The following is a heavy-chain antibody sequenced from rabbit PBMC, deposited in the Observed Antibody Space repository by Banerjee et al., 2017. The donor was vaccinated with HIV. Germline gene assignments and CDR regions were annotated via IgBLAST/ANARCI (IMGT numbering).Heavy chain of an antibody. Sequence: QSLEESGGALVKPGASLTLTCKASGFIFSDNYVMCWVRQAPGKGLEWIGCIYTSSGSTWYASWVNGRFTISKTSTTVTLQMTSLTAADTATYFCARGGGGNGFNLWGPGTLVTVS. CDR3: ARGGGGNGFNL. D-gene: IGHD1-1*01. J-gene: IGHJ4*01. V-gene: IGHV1S40*01. CDR1: GFIFSDNYV. CDR2: IYTSSGST.